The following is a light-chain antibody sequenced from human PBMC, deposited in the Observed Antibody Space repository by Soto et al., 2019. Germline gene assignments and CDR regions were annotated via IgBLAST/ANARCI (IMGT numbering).Light chain of an antibody. CDR1: NSNIGAGSG. CDR2: ANT. J-gene: IGLJ2*01. CDR3: QSFDSSLTSLI. V-gene: IGLV1-40*01. Sequence: QSVLTQPPSVTGAPGQRVTISCTGNNSNIGAGSGVNWYQQFPDKAPKLLIYANTHRPSGVPDRFSGSTSATSASLAITGLQTQDEADYYCQSFDSSLTSLIFGRGTKLTV.